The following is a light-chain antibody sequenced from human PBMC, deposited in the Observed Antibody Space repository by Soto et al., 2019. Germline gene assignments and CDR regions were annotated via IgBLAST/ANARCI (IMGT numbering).Light chain of an antibody. CDR1: SSDVGSYNL. Sequence: QSVLIQPASVSGSPGQSITIACTGTSSDVGSYNLVSWYQQHPGKAPKLMIYEGSKRPSGVSNRFSGSKSGNTASLTISGLQAEDEADYYCCSYAGSSTFVFGTRTKVTVL. CDR2: EGS. J-gene: IGLJ1*01. V-gene: IGLV2-23*01. CDR3: CSYAGSSTFV.